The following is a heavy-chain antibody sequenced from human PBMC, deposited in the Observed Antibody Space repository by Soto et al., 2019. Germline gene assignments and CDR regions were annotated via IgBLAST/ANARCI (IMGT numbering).Heavy chain of an antibody. D-gene: IGHD5-12*01. Sequence: QVQLVSSGAEVKKPGASVKVSCRASGYTFTDYYIHWVRQAPAQGLQWVGWINPNSGATEYAQKFQGSVTMTRDPSISTVYMEVTSLRSDDTALYFCARAAPLRYSGYALDHWGQGTRVTVST. CDR3: ARAAPLRYSGYALDH. CDR1: GYTFTDYY. V-gene: IGHV1-2*02. CDR2: INPNSGAT. J-gene: IGHJ4*02.